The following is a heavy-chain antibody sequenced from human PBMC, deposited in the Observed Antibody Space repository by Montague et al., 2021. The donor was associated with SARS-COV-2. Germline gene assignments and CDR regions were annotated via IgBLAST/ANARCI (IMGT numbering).Heavy chain of an antibody. CDR3: ARQVVVRYFDGHYYFDY. CDR2: GST. Sequence: GSTTYNTSLKTRATISVDTSKNQFSLKLSSLTAAATAVYYCARQVVVRYFDGHYYFDYWGQGTLVTVSS. J-gene: IGHJ4*02. D-gene: IGHD3-9*01. V-gene: IGHV4-59*08.